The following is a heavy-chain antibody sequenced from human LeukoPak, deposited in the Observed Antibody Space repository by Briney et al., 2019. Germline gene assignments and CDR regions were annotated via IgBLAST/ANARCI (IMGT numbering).Heavy chain of an antibody. J-gene: IGHJ5*02. Sequence: SETLSLTCTVSGGSINSNAYYWGWIRQPPGKGLEWIGSIYYSGSIYYNPALKSRVTISLDTSKNQFSLKLSSVTAADTAVYYCARQEGIAAAGPHFDPWGQGTLVTVSS. V-gene: IGHV4-39*01. CDR2: IYYSGSI. D-gene: IGHD6-13*01. CDR1: GGSINSNAYY. CDR3: ARQEGIAAAGPHFDP.